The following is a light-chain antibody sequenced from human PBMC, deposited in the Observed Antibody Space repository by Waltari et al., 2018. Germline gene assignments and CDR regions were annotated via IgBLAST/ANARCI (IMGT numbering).Light chain of an antibody. CDR1: QTISSY. V-gene: IGKV1-39*01. CDR2: AAS. J-gene: IGKJ5*01. Sequence: DIQMTQSPSSLSVSIGDRVTITCRASQTISSYLNWYQQKPGKAPKLLIYAASSLQSGVPLRFSGSGSGTDFTLSISSLQPEDSATYYCQQSYSVLFTFGQGTRLEIK. CDR3: QQSYSVLFT.